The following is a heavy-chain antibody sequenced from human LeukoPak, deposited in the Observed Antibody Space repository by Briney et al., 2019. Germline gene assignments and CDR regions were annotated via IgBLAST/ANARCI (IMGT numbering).Heavy chain of an antibody. Sequence: ASVKVSCKASGYTFTGYYMHWVRQAPGQGLEWMGWINPNSGGTNYAQKFQGRVTMTRDTSISTACMELSRLRSDDTAVYYCARPPPYYYDSSGYANWGQGTLVTVSS. V-gene: IGHV1-2*02. CDR2: INPNSGGT. CDR1: GYTFTGYY. D-gene: IGHD3-22*01. CDR3: ARPPPYYYDSSGYAN. J-gene: IGHJ4*02.